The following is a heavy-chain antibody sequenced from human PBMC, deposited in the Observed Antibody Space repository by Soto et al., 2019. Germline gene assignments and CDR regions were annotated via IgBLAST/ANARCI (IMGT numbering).Heavy chain of an antibody. CDR2: IYYSGST. Sequence: QVQLQESGPGLLKPSQTLSLTCTVSGGSINSGDYYWSWVRQPPGKALEWVGYIYYSGSTIYNPSLESRVTLSIDTSEKQFSLKLSAVTAADTAVYYCARSRREYGLGCFDPCGQGTLVTVSS. CDR3: ARSRREYGLGCFDP. CDR1: GGSINSGDYY. V-gene: IGHV4-30-4*01. J-gene: IGHJ5*02. D-gene: IGHD3-10*01.